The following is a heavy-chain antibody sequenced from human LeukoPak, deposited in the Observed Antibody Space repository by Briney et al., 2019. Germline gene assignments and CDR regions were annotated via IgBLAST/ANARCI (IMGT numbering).Heavy chain of an antibody. D-gene: IGHD6-19*01. J-gene: IGHJ4*02. CDR1: GGPISSSSYY. V-gene: IGHV4-39*07. Sequence: SETLSLTCTVSGGPISSSSYYWGWIRQPPGKGLEWIGSIYYSGSTYYNPSLKSRVTISVDTSKNQFSLKLSSVTAADTAVYYCARGSIAVADNWGQGTLVTVSS. CDR3: ARGSIAVADN. CDR2: IYYSGST.